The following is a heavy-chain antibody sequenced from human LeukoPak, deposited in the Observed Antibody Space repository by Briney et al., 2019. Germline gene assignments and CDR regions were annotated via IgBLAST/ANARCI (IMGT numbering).Heavy chain of an antibody. Sequence: GGSLRLSCAASGFTFNTFNMNWVRQAPGKGLEWVSSFTGGGDYIYYADSVKGRFTTSRDNAKNSLSLQLNSLRVEDTAVYYCARGHYDVLAASYKWTPDYWGQGTLVTVSS. CDR2: FTGGGDYI. CDR3: ARGHYDVLAASYKWTPDY. J-gene: IGHJ4*02. V-gene: IGHV3-21*01. CDR1: GFTFNTFN. D-gene: IGHD3-9*01.